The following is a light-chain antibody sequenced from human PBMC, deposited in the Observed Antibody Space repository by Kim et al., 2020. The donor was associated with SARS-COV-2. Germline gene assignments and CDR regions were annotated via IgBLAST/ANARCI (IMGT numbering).Light chain of an antibody. V-gene: IGKV1-5*03. CDR2: KAS. CDR1: QSISSW. Sequence: ASVGDRVTITCRASQSISSWLAWYQQKPGKAPKLLIYKASSLESGVPSRFSGSGSGTEFTLTISSLQPEDVATYYCQKYDSAPWTFGPGTKVDIK. CDR3: QKYDSAPWT. J-gene: IGKJ1*01.